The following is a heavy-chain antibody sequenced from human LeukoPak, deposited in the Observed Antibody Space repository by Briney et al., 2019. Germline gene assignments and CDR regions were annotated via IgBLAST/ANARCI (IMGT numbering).Heavy chain of an antibody. Sequence: SETLSLTCSVSSFSISSGHYWGWIRQPPGKGLEWIGSICHSGPTYYNPSLKSRVTISVDTSKNHFSLTLTSVTAADTAVYYCARDVDRFDYWGQGTLVTVSS. CDR1: SFSISSGHY. J-gene: IGHJ4*02. D-gene: IGHD2-21*01. CDR2: ICHSGPT. V-gene: IGHV4-38-2*02. CDR3: ARDVDRFDY.